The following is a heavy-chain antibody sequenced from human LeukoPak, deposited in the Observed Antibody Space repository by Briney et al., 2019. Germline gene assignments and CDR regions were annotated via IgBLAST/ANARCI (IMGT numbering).Heavy chain of an antibody. CDR1: GYTFSSYY. Sequence: ASVKVSCKASGYTFSSYYMHWVRQAPGQGLEWMGIINPSGGSTSYAQKFQGRVTMTRDMSTSTVYMELSSLRSEDTAVYYCAKAPLPGDGYNFIDHWGQGTLVTVSS. D-gene: IGHD5-24*01. V-gene: IGHV1-46*01. J-gene: IGHJ4*02. CDR2: INPSGGST. CDR3: AKAPLPGDGYNFIDH.